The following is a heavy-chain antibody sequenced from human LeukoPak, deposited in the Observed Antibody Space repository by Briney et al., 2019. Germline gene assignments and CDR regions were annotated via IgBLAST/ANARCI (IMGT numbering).Heavy chain of an antibody. CDR3: ARRGYSYGSSKRDY. CDR2: ISSSGSTI. V-gene: IGHV3-11*04. CDR1: GFTFSDYY. J-gene: IGHJ4*02. Sequence: GGSLRLSCAASGFTFSDYYMSWIRQAPGKGLEWVSYISSSGSTIYYADSVKGRFTISRDNAKNSLYLQMNSPRAEDTAGYYCARRGYSYGSSKRDYWGQGTLVTVSS. D-gene: IGHD5-18*01.